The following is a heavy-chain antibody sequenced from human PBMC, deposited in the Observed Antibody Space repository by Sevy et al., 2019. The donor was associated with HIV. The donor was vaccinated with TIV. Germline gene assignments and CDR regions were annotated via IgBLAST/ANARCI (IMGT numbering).Heavy chain of an antibody. V-gene: IGHV5-51*01. CDR2: IYPGDSYS. Sequence: GESLKISCKASGYSFTNYWIAWVRQMPGKGLEWVGIIYPGDSYSRYSPSFQGQVTISGDKSISTAYLQWSSLKASDSAMYYCARVTGHVTDVWGQGTTVTVSS. D-gene: IGHD2-21*02. CDR1: GYSFTNYW. CDR3: ARVTGHVTDV. J-gene: IGHJ6*02.